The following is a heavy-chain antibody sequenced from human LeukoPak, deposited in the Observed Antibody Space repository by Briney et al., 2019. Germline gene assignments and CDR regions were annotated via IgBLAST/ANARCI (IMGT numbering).Heavy chain of an antibody. CDR1: GGSISSGGYY. Sequence: SQTLSLTCTVSGGSISSGGYYWSWIRQHPGKGLEWIGYIYYSGSTHYNPSLKSRVTISVDTSKNQFSPKLSSVTAADTAVYYCARVATVTPIDPYGMDVWGQGTTVTVSS. D-gene: IGHD4-11*01. J-gene: IGHJ6*02. CDR3: ARVATVTPIDPYGMDV. V-gene: IGHV4-31*03. CDR2: IYYSGST.